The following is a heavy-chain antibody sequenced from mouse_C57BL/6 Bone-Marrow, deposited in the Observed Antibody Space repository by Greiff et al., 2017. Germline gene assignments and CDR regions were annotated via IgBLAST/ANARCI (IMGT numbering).Heavy chain of an antibody. CDR2: INPNNGGT. CDR3: ARDYGNYDAMDY. D-gene: IGHD2-1*01. V-gene: IGHV1-22*01. Sequence: VQLQQSGAELVRPGSSVKMSCKASGYTFTDYNMHWVKQSHGKSLEWIGYINPNNGGTSYNQKFKGKATLTVNKSSSTAYMELRSLTSEDSAVYYCARDYGNYDAMDYWGQGTSVTVSS. CDR1: GYTFTDYN. J-gene: IGHJ4*01.